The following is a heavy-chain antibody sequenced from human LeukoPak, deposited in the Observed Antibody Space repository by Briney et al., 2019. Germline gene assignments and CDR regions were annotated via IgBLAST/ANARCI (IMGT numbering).Heavy chain of an antibody. CDR3: ARSATDYDFWSGYYEGYWFDP. V-gene: IGHV4-39*07. CDR2: IYHSGST. CDR1: GGSISSSSYY. Sequence: PSETLSLTCTVSGGSISSSSYYWGWIRQPPGKGLEWIGSIYHSGSTYYNPSLKSRVTISVDRSKNQFSLKLSSVTAADTAVYYCARSATDYDFWSGYYEGYWFDPWGQGTLVTVSS. D-gene: IGHD3-3*01. J-gene: IGHJ5*02.